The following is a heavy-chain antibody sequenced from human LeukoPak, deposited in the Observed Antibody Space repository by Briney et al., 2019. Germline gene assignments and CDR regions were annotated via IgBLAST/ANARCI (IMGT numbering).Heavy chain of an antibody. V-gene: IGHV3-48*03. D-gene: IGHD3-10*01. Sequence: GGSLRLSCAASGFTFSSYEMNWVRQAPGKGLEWVSYISSSGNTIYYADSVKGRLAISRDNAKNSLYLQMNSLRAEDTAVYYCARGGGYYGSGSLHYYYYGMDVWGQGTTVTVSS. J-gene: IGHJ6*02. CDR1: GFTFSSYE. CDR2: ISSSGNTI. CDR3: ARGGGYYGSGSLHYYYYGMDV.